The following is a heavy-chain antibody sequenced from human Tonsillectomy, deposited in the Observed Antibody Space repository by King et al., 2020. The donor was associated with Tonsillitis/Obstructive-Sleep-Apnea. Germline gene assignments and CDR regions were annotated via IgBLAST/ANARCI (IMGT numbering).Heavy chain of an antibody. J-gene: IGHJ4*02. CDR1: GFTFSTYA. CDR2: LSYDGSNK. CDR3: ARSSGAWVSARLFFDY. D-gene: IGHD6-6*01. Sequence: VQLVESGGGVVQPGRSLRLSCAASGFTFSTYAMHWVRQAPGKGLEWVALLSYDGSNKYYVDSVKGRFTISRDNSKSTLYLQMNSLRPEDTAVYYCARSSGAWVSARLFFDYWGQGTLVTVSS. V-gene: IGHV3-30*04.